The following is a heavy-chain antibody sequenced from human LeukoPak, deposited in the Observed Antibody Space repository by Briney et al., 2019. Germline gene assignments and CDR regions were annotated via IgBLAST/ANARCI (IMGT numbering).Heavy chain of an antibody. V-gene: IGHV4-31*03. D-gene: IGHD3-9*01. CDR3: ARALPSGYDILTGYPVNWFDP. CDR2: IYYSGST. J-gene: IGHJ5*02. CDR1: GVSISSGGYY. Sequence: RPSETLSLTCTVSGVSISSGGYYWSWIRQHPGKGLEWIGYIYYSGSTYYNPSLKSRVTISVDTSKNQFSLKLSSVTAADTAVYYCARALPSGYDILTGYPVNWFDPWGQGTLVTVSS.